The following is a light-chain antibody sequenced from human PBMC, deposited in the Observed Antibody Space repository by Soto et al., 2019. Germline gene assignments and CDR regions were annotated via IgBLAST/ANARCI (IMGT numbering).Light chain of an antibody. CDR2: EAS. V-gene: IGKV3-20*01. J-gene: IGKJ5*01. CDR1: QSVSSSS. Sequence: EIVLTQSPGTLSLSPGERATLSCRASQSVSSSSLAWYQQNPGQAPRLLIYEASSRATGIPDRFSGSGSGTDFTLTINRLEPEDFAVYYCQLYGISPHFGQGTRLEL. CDR3: QLYGISPH.